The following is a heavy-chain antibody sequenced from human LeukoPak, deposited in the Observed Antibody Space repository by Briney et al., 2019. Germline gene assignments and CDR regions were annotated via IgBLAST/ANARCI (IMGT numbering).Heavy chain of an antibody. D-gene: IGHD3-22*01. J-gene: IGHJ3*02. CDR1: GYTFTSYG. V-gene: IGHV1-18*01. Sequence: GASVKVSCKASGYTFTSYGISWVRQAPGQGLEWMGWISAYNGNTNYAQKLQGRVTMTTDTSTSTAYMELRSLRSDDTAVYYCARDWNRAYYYDSSGYYGGGAFDIWGQGTMVTVSS. CDR3: ARDWNRAYYYDSSGYYGGGAFDI. CDR2: ISAYNGNT.